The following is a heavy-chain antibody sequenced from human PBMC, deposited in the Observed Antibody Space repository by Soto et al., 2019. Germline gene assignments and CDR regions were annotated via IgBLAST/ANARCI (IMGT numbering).Heavy chain of an antibody. V-gene: IGHV4-61*01. Sequence: SETLSLTCTVSGGSVSSGNYYWSWIRQSPGKGLEWIGYIHYSGSTNHNPSLKSRVTISVDTSKNQFSLKLSSVTAADTAVYYCARDMVTYGGIMVPYNWFDTWGQGNLVTVSS. J-gene: IGHJ5*02. CDR1: GGSVSSGNYY. CDR2: IHYSGST. CDR3: ARDMVTYGGIMVPYNWFDT. D-gene: IGHD3-16*01.